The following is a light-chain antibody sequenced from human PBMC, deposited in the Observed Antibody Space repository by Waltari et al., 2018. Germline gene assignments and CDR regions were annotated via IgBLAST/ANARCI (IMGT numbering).Light chain of an antibody. CDR1: QSISSY. Sequence: DIQMTQSPSSLSASVGDRVTITCRASQSISSYLNWYQQKPGKAPKLLIYAASSLQSGVPSRFSGSGSGTDFTITISSLQPEDFATYYCQQYYTIPLTFGQGTRLEIK. CDR3: QQYYTIPLT. J-gene: IGKJ5*01. V-gene: IGKV1-39*01. CDR2: AAS.